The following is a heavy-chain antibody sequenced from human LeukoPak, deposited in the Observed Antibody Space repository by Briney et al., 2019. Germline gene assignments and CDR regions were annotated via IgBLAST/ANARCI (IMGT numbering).Heavy chain of an antibody. Sequence: ASVKVSCKASGGTFSSYAISWVRQAPGQGLEWMGGIIPIFGTANYAQKFQGRVTITADESTSTAYMELSSLKSEDTAVYYCARASVVVTACFDYWGQGTLVTVSS. CDR1: GGTFSSYA. J-gene: IGHJ4*02. CDR3: ARASVVVTACFDY. CDR2: IIPIFGTA. V-gene: IGHV1-69*01. D-gene: IGHD2-21*02.